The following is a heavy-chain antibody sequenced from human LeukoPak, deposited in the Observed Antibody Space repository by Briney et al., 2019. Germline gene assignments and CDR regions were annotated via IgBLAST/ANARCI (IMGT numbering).Heavy chain of an antibody. Sequence: SETLSLTCTVSGGSISSSSYYWGWIRPPPGKGLEGIGSIYYSGSTYYNPSLKSRGAISVDTSKNQFSLKLSSVTAAGTAVYYCARNEGEYQRNPYWFDPWGQGTLVTVSS. CDR2: IYYSGST. CDR1: GGSISSSSYY. J-gene: IGHJ5*02. CDR3: ARNEGEYQRNPYWFDP. V-gene: IGHV4-39*01. D-gene: IGHD2-2*01.